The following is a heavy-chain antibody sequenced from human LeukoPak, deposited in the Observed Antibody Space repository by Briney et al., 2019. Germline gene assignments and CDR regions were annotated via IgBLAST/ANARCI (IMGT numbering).Heavy chain of an antibody. CDR3: ARPYADLGGDFDH. V-gene: IGHV3-73*01. CDR2: IISKVNNYAP. J-gene: IGHJ4*02. Sequence: GGSLKLSCEASGFTFSGFPIHGFGKASGKGRGWVGGIISKVNNYAPEYAASVRGRFTISRDDSKNTAYLQMNSLKIEDTAVYYCARPYADLGGDFDHWGQGTLVTVSS. CDR1: GFTFSGFP. D-gene: IGHD4-17*01.